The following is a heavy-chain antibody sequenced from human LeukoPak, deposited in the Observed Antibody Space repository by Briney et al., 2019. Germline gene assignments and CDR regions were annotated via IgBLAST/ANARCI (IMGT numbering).Heavy chain of an antibody. CDR1: GYTFTGYY. CDR2: INPNSGGT. V-gene: IGHV1-2*04. Sequence: ASVKVSCKASGYTFTGYYMHWVRQAPGQGLEWMGWINPNSGGTNYAQKFQGWVTMTRDTSISTAYMELSRLRSDDTAVYYCARSRSGYSYDHAAFDIWGQGTMVTVSS. J-gene: IGHJ3*02. CDR3: ARSRSGYSYDHAAFDI. D-gene: IGHD5-18*01.